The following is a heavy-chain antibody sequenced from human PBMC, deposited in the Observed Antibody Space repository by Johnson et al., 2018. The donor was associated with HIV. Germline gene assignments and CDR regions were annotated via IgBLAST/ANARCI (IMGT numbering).Heavy chain of an antibody. V-gene: IGHV3-23*04. J-gene: IGHJ3*02. CDR3: AKADRVRYGAGAFDI. D-gene: IGHD5-24*01. CDR2: ISGSGGST. CDR1: GFTFSSYA. Sequence: VQLVESGGSVVQPGGSLRLSCAASGFTFSSYAMSWVRQAPGKGLEWVSAISGSGGSTYYADPVKGRFTISRDNSKNTLYLQMNSLRAEDTAVYYCAKADRVRYGAGAFDIWGQGTMVTVSS.